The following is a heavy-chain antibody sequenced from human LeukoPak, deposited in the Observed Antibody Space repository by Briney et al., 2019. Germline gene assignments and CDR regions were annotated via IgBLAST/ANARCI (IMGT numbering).Heavy chain of an antibody. CDR1: GFPFTNAW. CDR3: TPDLMDV. CDR2: IKSKTDGGTA. V-gene: IGHV3-15*01. Sequence: GGSLRLSCVVSGFPFTNAWMRWVRQAPGKGLEWVGRIKSKTDGGTADYAAPVRGRFTMWRGDARSALYLQMNSLQTEDTAVYYCTPDLMDVWGKGTTVTVSS. J-gene: IGHJ6*03.